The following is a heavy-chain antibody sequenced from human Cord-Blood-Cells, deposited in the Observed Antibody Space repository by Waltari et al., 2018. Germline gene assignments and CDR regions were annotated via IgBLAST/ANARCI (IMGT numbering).Heavy chain of an antibody. CDR3: ARGGSSSFDY. J-gene: IGHJ4*02. D-gene: IGHD6-6*01. Sequence: EVQLVESGGGLVKPGGSLRLSCAASGFTFSSYSMNWVRQAPGKGLEWVSSISGSSSYIYYADSVKGRFTISRDNAKNSLYLQMNSLRAEDTAVYYCARGGSSSFDYWGQGTLVTVSS. CDR1: GFTFSSYS. V-gene: IGHV3-21*01. CDR2: ISGSSSYI.